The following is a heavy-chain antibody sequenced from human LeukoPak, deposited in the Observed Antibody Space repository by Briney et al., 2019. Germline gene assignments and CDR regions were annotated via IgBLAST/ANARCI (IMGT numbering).Heavy chain of an antibody. V-gene: IGHV4-34*09. D-gene: IGHD4-23*01. CDR3: GKVGGNSNS. CDR2: INHSGST. J-gene: IGHJ5*02. Sequence: PSETLSLTCAVYGGSFSGYYWSWIRQPPGKGLEWIGEINHSGSTNYNPSLKSRVTISLDTSQNQFSLKMTSVTGADTAMYYCGKVGGNSNSWGQGTLVTVSS. CDR1: GGSFSGYY.